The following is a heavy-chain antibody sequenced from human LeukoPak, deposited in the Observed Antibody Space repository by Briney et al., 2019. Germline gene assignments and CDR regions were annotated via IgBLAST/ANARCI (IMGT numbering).Heavy chain of an antibody. J-gene: IGHJ4*02. CDR2: IKEDGSQT. Sequence: QAGGSLRLSCTASGFSFSSYWMSWVRQAPGKGLEWVGNIKEDGSQTFYVDSVKGRFTISRDNAKNSLYLQMNGLRVDDTAVYYCVRDWGDSSGWYRGRFDDWGQGTLVIVSS. V-gene: IGHV3-7*01. D-gene: IGHD6-19*01. CDR1: GFSFSSYW. CDR3: VRDWGDSSGWYRGRFDD.